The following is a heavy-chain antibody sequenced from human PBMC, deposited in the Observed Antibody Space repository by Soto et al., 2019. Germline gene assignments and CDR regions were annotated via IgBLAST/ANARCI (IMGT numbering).Heavy chain of an antibody. D-gene: IGHD3-22*01. CDR1: GFSLSTSGVG. J-gene: IGHJ3*02. Sequence: QNTLKESGATLVKPIQTLTLTCSFSGFSLSTSGVGVGWIRQPPGKALEWLASIYWDDDKHYSPSLKTRLSITKDTSQYQVVLTMTNMGPVDTATYYCAHSPFYYDSSRAFHIWGQGTMVAVSS. CDR2: IYWDDDK. CDR3: AHSPFYYDSSRAFHI. V-gene: IGHV2-5*02.